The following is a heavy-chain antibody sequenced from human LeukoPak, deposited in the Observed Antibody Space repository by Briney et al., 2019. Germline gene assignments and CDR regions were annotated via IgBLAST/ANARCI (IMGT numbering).Heavy chain of an antibody. Sequence: ASVKVSCKASGGTFSSYAISWVRQAPGQGLEWMGGVIPIFGTANYAQKFQRRVTITADESTSTAYMELSSLRSEDTAVYYCARDLLTIFGLDPPYSWFDPWGQGTLVTVSS. D-gene: IGHD3-3*01. CDR2: VIPIFGTA. CDR1: GGTFSSYA. J-gene: IGHJ5*02. V-gene: IGHV1-69*13. CDR3: ARDLLTIFGLDPPYSWFDP.